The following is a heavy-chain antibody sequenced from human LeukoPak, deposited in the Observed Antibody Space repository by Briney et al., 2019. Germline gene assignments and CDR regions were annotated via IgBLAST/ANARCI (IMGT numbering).Heavy chain of an antibody. CDR2: MNPISGDT. CDR3: AIYGFRNDY. D-gene: IGHD3-3*01. Sequence: ASVKVSCKAPGYTVTSYDINWVRQATGQGREWRGWMNPISGDTGYAQKSQGRVTMTRHTSIITAYMELSSLRSEDTAVYYCAIYGFRNDYWGQGTLVTVSS. J-gene: IGHJ4*02. CDR1: GYTVTSYD. V-gene: IGHV1-8*01.